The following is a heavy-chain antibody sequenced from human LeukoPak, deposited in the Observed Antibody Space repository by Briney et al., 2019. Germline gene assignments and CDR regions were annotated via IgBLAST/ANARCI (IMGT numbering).Heavy chain of an antibody. V-gene: IGHV1-69*13. CDR2: IIPIFGTA. Sequence: ASVKVSCKASGGTFSSYAISWVRQAPGQGLEWMGGIIPIFGTANYAQKFQGRVTITADESTSTAYMELSSLRSEDTAVYYCARAGGGYDDSTGVWFDPWGQGTLVTVSS. J-gene: IGHJ5*02. D-gene: IGHD5-12*01. CDR1: GGTFSSYA. CDR3: ARAGGGYDDSTGVWFDP.